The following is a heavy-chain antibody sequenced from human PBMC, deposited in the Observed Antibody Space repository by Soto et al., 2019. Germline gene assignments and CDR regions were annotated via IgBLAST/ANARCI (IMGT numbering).Heavy chain of an antibody. CDR1: GFTFSSYS. D-gene: IGHD3-22*01. J-gene: IGHJ6*02. V-gene: IGHV3-21*01. CDR2: ISSSSYI. Sequence: GGSLRLSCAASGFTFSSYSMNWVRQAPGKGLEWVSSISSSSYIYYADSVKGRFTISRDNAKNSLYLQMNSLRAEDTAVYYCARDLGTGYYDSSGYQEYYGMDVWGQGTTVTVYS. CDR3: ARDLGTGYYDSSGYQEYYGMDV.